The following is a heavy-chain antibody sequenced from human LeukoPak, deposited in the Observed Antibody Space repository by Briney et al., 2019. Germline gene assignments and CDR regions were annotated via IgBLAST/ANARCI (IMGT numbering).Heavy chain of an antibody. V-gene: IGHV3-11*01. Sequence: PGGSLRLSCAASGFTFSDYYMSWIRQAPGKGLEWVSYISSSGSTIYYADSVKGRFTISRDNAKNSLYLQMNSLRAEDTAVYYCAREGCNGPFNWFDPWGQGTLVTVSS. CDR1: GFTFSDYY. D-gene: IGHD4/OR15-4a*01. J-gene: IGHJ5*02. CDR3: AREGCNGPFNWFDP. CDR2: ISSSGSTI.